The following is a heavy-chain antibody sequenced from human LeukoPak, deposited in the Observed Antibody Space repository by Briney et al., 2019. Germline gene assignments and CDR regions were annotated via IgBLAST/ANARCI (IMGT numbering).Heavy chain of an antibody. J-gene: IGHJ4*02. Sequence: SSVKVSCKASGGTFISYAISWVRQAPGQGLEWMGGIIPIFGTANYAQKFQGRVTITADESTSTAYMELSSLRSEDTAVYYCARDHRGTGTIVARFDYWGQGTLVTVSS. CDR1: GGTFISYA. CDR2: IIPIFGTA. V-gene: IGHV1-69*01. CDR3: ARDHRGTGTIVARFDY. D-gene: IGHD1-7*01.